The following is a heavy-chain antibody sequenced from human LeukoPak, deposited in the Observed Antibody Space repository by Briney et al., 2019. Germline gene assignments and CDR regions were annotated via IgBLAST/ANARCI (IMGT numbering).Heavy chain of an antibody. CDR3: ARSIARGWHNDY. CDR1: GGSFTSYW. Sequence: GESLQISCKGSGGSFTSYWIGWVRQMPRKGLEWMGIFYPGDSDTRYSPSFQGTVTISADKSISTAYLQWNSAEASDTAKYYCARSIARGWHNDYWGQGTLVTVSS. D-gene: IGHD6-13*01. J-gene: IGHJ4*02. V-gene: IGHV5-51*01. CDR2: FYPGDSDT.